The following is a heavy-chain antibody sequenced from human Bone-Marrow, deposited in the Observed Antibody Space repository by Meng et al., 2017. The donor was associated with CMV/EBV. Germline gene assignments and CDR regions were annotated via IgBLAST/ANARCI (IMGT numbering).Heavy chain of an antibody. Sequence: GESLKISCVASGFTFATHHIHWVRQTPGKGLEWVAIISPDGKTTHYADFVRGRFTISRDNSKKTLYLQMSNLGAEDTAVYYCARGGGYSYGYDYYYGMDVWGQGTTVTVSS. CDR3: ARGGGYSYGYDYYYGMDV. D-gene: IGHD5-18*01. CDR1: GFTFATHH. V-gene: IGHV3-30*04. J-gene: IGHJ6*02. CDR2: ISPDGKTT.